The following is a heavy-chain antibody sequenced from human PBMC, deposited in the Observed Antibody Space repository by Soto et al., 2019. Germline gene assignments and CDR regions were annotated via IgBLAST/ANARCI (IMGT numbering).Heavy chain of an antibody. D-gene: IGHD4-17*01. J-gene: IGHJ3*02. V-gene: IGHV4-59*12. CDR3: ASRPSYGAIKGAFDI. CDR2: IYRTGNT. Sequence: SETLSLTCTVSGDSISTYYWTWIRQPPGKGLEWIGYIYRTGNTKCNPSLKSRVTISVDTSKNQFSLEMNSVSAADTAVYYCASRPSYGAIKGAFDIWGQGTMVT. CDR1: GDSISTYY.